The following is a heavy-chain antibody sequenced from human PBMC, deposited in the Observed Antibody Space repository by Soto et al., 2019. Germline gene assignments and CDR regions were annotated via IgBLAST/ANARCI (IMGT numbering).Heavy chain of an antibody. D-gene: IGHD3-22*01. V-gene: IGHV3-23*01. Sequence: PGRSLRLSCAASGFTFSSYTMNWVRQAPGKGLEWVSLISARGGSTYYADSVKGRFTISRDNSKNTLYLQMNSLRAEDTGVYYCARDTPNDKDKHDYVMDVWGQGSAVIVS. J-gene: IGHJ6*02. CDR1: GFTFSSYT. CDR2: ISARGGST. CDR3: ARDTPNDKDKHDYVMDV.